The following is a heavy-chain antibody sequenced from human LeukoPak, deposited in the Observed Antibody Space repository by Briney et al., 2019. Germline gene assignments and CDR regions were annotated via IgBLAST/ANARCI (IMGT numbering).Heavy chain of an antibody. V-gene: IGHV3-74*01. J-gene: IGHJ4*02. CDR3: ARGGTMYYGSGNFDY. CDR2: INSEGTST. D-gene: IGHD3-10*01. Sequence: PGGSLRLSCAASGFTFSSYWMHWVRQAPGKGLVWVSRINSEGTSTSYADSVKGRFTISRDNAENTLYLQMNSLRAEDTAVYYCARGGTMYYGSGNFDYWGQGTLVTVPS. CDR1: GFTFSSYW.